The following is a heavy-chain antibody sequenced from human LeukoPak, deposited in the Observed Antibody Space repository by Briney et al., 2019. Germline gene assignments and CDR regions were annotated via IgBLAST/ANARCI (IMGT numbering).Heavy chain of an antibody. Sequence: GGSLRLSCAASGFTFSSYGIHWVRRPPGKGLEWVAVISYDGSNKNYADSVKGRFTISRDNSKDTLYLQMNSLRVEDTAVYYCAKDMSSDYYYAMDVWGQGTTVTVSS. CDR3: AKDMSSDYYYAMDV. CDR2: ISYDGSNK. V-gene: IGHV3-30*18. J-gene: IGHJ6*02. D-gene: IGHD2-15*01. CDR1: GFTFSSYG.